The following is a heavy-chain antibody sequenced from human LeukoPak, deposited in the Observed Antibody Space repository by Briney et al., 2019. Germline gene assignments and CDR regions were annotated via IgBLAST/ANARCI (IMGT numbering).Heavy chain of an antibody. V-gene: IGHV4-61*02. Sequence: PSETLSLTCTVSGGSISSGSYFWSWIRQPAGKGLEWIGRICTSGSTNYNPSLKSRVTISVDTSKNQFSLKLSSVTAADTAVYYCARVLRYFDWLYFDYWGQGTLVTVSS. J-gene: IGHJ4*02. CDR3: ARVLRYFDWLYFDY. CDR2: ICTSGST. CDR1: GGSISSGSYF. D-gene: IGHD3-9*01.